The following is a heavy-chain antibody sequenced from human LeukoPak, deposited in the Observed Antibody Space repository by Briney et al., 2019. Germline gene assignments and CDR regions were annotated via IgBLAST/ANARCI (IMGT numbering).Heavy chain of an antibody. V-gene: IGHV4-59*01. CDR2: IYYSGST. Sequence: SETLFLTCTVSGGSISSYYWSWIRQPPGKGLELIGYIYYSGSTNYNPSLKSRVTISVDTSKNQFSLKLSSVTAADTAVYYCVRVICSSTSCYPDYWGQGTLVTVSS. CDR1: GGSISSYY. J-gene: IGHJ4*02. D-gene: IGHD2-2*01. CDR3: VRVICSSTSCYPDY.